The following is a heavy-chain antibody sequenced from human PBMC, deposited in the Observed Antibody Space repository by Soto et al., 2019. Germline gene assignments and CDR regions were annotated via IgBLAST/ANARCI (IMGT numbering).Heavy chain of an antibody. D-gene: IGHD2-8*01. V-gene: IGHV3-23*01. Sequence: AGGSLRLSCTASGFTFSSYAMSWVRQAPGKELEWVSTISGNSGKTNYAESVKGRFSISRDNSKNTVHLQLDSLRAEDTAVYFFAKLGFVLMELYYFHQWGHGTLVTVSS. CDR2: ISGNSGKT. CDR1: GFTFSSYA. J-gene: IGHJ4*01. CDR3: AKLGFVLMELYYFHQ.